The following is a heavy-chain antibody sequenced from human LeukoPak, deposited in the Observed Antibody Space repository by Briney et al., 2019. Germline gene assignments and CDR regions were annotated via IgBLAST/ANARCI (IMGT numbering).Heavy chain of an antibody. CDR1: GGSFSGYY. D-gene: IGHD1-26*01. J-gene: IGHJ4*02. CDR3: ARGGGREVGATDFDY. V-gene: IGHV4-34*01. CDR2: INHSGST. Sequence: PSETLSLTCAVYGGSFSGYYWSWIRQPPGKGLEWIGEINHSGSTNYNPSLKSRVTISVDTSKNQFSLKLSSVTAADTAVYYCARGGGREVGATDFDYWGQGTLVTVSS.